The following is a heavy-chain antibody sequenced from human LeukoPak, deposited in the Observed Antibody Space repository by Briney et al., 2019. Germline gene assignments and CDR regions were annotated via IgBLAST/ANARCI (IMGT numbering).Heavy chain of an antibody. CDR3: ARDRGRADSSGWQGYLDY. J-gene: IGHJ4*02. CDR1: GFTFSSYA. V-gene: IGHV3-30-3*01. Sequence: PGRSLRLSCAASGFTFSSYAMHWFRQAPGKGLEWVVVISYDGNIKYYADSVKGRFTISRDISKNTLYLQMNSLRVEDTAVYYCARDRGRADSSGWQGYLDYWGQGTLVTVSS. D-gene: IGHD6-19*01. CDR2: ISYDGNIK.